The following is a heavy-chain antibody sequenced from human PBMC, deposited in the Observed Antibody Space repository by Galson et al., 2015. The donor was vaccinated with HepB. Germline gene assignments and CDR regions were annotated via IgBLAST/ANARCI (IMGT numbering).Heavy chain of an antibody. V-gene: IGHV1-3*01. D-gene: IGHD3-10*01. Sequence: SVKVSCKAPGYTFTSYAMHWVRQAPGQRLEWMGWINAGNGNTKYSQKFQGRVTITRDTSASTAYMELSSLRSEDTAVYYCARDLWYGSGSYRWFDPWGQGTLVTVSS. CDR1: GYTFTSYA. CDR3: ARDLWYGSGSYRWFDP. J-gene: IGHJ5*02. CDR2: INAGNGNT.